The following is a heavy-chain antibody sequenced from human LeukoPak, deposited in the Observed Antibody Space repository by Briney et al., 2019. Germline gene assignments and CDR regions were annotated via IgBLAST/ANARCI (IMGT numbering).Heavy chain of an antibody. J-gene: IGHJ4*02. D-gene: IGHD3-22*01. CDR1: GGAFSSYA. CDR3: ARDYYDSSGYYFDY. V-gene: IGHV1-69*01. Sequence: GASVKVSCKASGGAFSSYAISWVRQAPGQGLEWMGGIIPIFGTANYAQKFQGRVTITADESTSTAYMELSSLRSEDTAVYYCARDYYDSSGYYFDYWGQGTLVTVSS. CDR2: IIPIFGTA.